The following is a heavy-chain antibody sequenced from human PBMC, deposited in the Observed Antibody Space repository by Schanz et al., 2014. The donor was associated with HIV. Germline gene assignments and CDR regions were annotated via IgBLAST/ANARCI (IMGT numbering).Heavy chain of an antibody. V-gene: IGHV3-NL1*01. D-gene: IGHD2-15*01. Sequence: QVQLVESGGGVVQPGRSLRLSCAASGFTFSSYGMHWVRQAPGKGLEWVSAISGSGNITYYADSVKGRFTISRDNSKNTVYLQMDSLRAEDTAVYYCEKDLLSRYCSGGSCYSSYWGQGTLVTVSS. J-gene: IGHJ4*02. CDR2: ISGSGNIT. CDR3: EKDLLSRYCSGGSCYSSY. CDR1: GFTFSSYG.